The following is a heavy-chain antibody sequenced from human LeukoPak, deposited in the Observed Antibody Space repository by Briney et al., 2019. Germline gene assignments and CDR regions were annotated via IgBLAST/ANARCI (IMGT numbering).Heavy chain of an antibody. Sequence: SETLSLTCTVSGGSISSSGYYWSWIRQPPGKGLEWIGYIYYSGSTYYNPSLKSRVTISVDTSKNQFSLKLSSVTAADTAVYYCARGLGYCSSTSCYFYWFDPWGQGTLVTVSS. CDR2: IYYSGST. J-gene: IGHJ5*02. CDR3: ARGLGYCSSTSCYFYWFDP. D-gene: IGHD2-2*03. V-gene: IGHV4-30-4*08. CDR1: GGSISSSGYY.